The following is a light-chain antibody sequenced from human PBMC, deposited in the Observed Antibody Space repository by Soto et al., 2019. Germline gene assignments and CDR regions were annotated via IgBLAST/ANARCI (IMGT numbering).Light chain of an antibody. CDR2: DVS. CDR1: SSDVGGYNY. V-gene: IGLV2-14*03. J-gene: IGLJ2*01. CDR3: SSYPSISTVL. Sequence: QSVLTQPASVSGSPGQSITISCTGTSSDVGGYNYVSWYQQHPGKAPKLMIYDVSNRPSGVSNRFSGSKSGNTASLTISGLQTEDEADYYCSSYPSISTVLFGGGTKLTVL.